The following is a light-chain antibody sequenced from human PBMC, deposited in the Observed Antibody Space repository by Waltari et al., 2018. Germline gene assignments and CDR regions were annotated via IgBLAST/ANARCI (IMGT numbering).Light chain of an antibody. V-gene: IGKV1-8*01. Sequence: AIRMTQSPSSFSASTGDRVTITCRASQGISSYLAWYQQKPGRAPKLLMSAASTLHSGVPSRFTGSGSGTDFTLTINCLQSDDFATYYCQQYYTYPRTFGQGTKVEIK. CDR3: QQYYTYPRT. J-gene: IGKJ1*01. CDR1: QGISSY. CDR2: AAS.